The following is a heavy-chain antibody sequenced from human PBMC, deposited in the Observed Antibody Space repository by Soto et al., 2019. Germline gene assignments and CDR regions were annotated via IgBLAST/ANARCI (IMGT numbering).Heavy chain of an antibody. Sequence: GGSLRLSCAASGFTFSSYGMHWVRQAPGKGLEWVAVIWYDGSNKYYADSVKGRFTISRDNSKNTLYLQMNSLRAEDTAVYYYARTGYSSGWYDFDYWGQGTLVTVSS. CDR3: ARTGYSSGWYDFDY. D-gene: IGHD6-19*01. V-gene: IGHV3-33*01. J-gene: IGHJ4*02. CDR1: GFTFSSYG. CDR2: IWYDGSNK.